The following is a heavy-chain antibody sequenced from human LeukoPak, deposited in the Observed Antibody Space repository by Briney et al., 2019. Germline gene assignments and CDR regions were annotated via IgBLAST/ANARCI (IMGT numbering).Heavy chain of an antibody. J-gene: IGHJ4*02. CDR2: IKQDGSEK. V-gene: IGHV3-7*04. CDR3: ARTYYDSPFDY. CDR1: RFTFGSYW. D-gene: IGHD3-22*01. Sequence: GGSLRLSCAASRFTFGSYWMNWVRQAPGKGLEWVANIKQDGSEKYYVDSVKGRFTISRDNAKNSLYLQMNSLRAEDTAVYYCARTYYDSPFDYWGQGTLVTVSS.